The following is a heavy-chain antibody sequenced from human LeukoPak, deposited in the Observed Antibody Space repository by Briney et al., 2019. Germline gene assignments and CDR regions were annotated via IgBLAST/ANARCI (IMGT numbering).Heavy chain of an antibody. Sequence: PSETLSLTCAVYGGSFSGYYWSWIRQPPGKRLEWIGEINHSGSTNYNPSLKSRVTISVDTSKNQFSLKLSSVTAADTAVYYCARGKAGSTSFGYWGQGTLVTVSS. CDR3: ARGKAGSTSFGY. CDR2: INHSGST. D-gene: IGHD6-13*01. CDR1: GGSFSGYY. J-gene: IGHJ4*02. V-gene: IGHV4-34*01.